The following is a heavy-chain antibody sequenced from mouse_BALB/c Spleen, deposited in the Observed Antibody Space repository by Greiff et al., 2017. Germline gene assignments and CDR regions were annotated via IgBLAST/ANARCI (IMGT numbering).Heavy chain of an antibody. V-gene: IGHV5-6-4*01. J-gene: IGHJ2*01. CDR3: ARRGSFDY. CDR1: GFTFSSYT. CDR2: ISSGGSYT. Sequence: EVQVVESGGGLVKPGGSLKLSCAASGFTFSSYTMSWVRQTPEKRLEWVATISSGGSYTYYPDSVKGRFTISRDNAKNTLYLQMSSLKSEDTAMYYCARRGSFDYWGQGTTLTVSS.